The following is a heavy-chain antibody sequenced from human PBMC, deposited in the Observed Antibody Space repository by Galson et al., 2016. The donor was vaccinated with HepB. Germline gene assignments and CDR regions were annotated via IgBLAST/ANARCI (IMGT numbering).Heavy chain of an antibody. J-gene: IGHJ5*02. Sequence: ALEWLALIDWDDGKYYSTSLKTRLTISKDTSKNQVVLTMTNMDPVDTATYYCARMLSSSNWFDPWGQGTLVTVSS. CDR3: ARMLSSSNWFDP. D-gene: IGHD3-16*02. CDR2: IDWDDGK. V-gene: IGHV2-70*01.